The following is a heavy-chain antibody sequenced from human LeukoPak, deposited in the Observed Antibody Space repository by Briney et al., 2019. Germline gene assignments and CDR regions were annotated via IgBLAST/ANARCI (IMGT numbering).Heavy chain of an antibody. J-gene: IGHJ4*02. V-gene: IGHV3-21*04. CDR1: GFTFSSYS. CDR2: ISSSSSYI. Sequence: GGSLRLSCAASGFTFSSYSMNWVRQAPGKGLEWVSSISSSSSYIYYADSVKGRFTISRDNAKNSLYLQMNSLRAEDTAVYYCARVKKMATATLDYWGLGTLVTVSS. D-gene: IGHD5-24*01. CDR3: ARVKKMATATLDY.